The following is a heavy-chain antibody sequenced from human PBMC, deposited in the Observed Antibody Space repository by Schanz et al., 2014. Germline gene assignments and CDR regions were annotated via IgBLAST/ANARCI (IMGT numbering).Heavy chain of an antibody. Sequence: VQLVESGGGLVQPGGSLRLSCAASGFTLSNSDMHWVRQGTGKGLEWVALISNDGSIKYYADSVEGRFTISRDNSRNTLYLQMNSLRSEDTAVYYCAREQIMAAAGLVDYWGHGTLVTVSS. V-gene: IGHV3-30-3*01. J-gene: IGHJ4*01. CDR1: GFTLSNSD. D-gene: IGHD6-13*01. CDR2: ISNDGSIK. CDR3: AREQIMAAAGLVDY.